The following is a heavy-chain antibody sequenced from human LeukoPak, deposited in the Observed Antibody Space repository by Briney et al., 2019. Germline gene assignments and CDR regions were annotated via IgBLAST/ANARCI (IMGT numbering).Heavy chain of an antibody. Sequence: SETLSLTCTVSGGSISSGSYYWSWIRQPAGKGLEWIGRIYTSGSTNYNPSLKSRVTISVDTSKNQFSLKLSSVTAADTAVYYCARGIVVVAQLGFYFYYMDVWGKGTTVTISS. CDR1: GGSISSGSYY. CDR3: ARGIVVVAQLGFYFYYMDV. CDR2: IYTSGST. D-gene: IGHD2-15*01. V-gene: IGHV4-61*02. J-gene: IGHJ6*03.